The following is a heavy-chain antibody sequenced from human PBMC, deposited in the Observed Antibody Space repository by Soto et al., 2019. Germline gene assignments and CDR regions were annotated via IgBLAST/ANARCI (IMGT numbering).Heavy chain of an antibody. J-gene: IGHJ6*02. CDR1: GFAFSGFA. Sequence: QVQLVESGGGVVQPGGSLRLSCAASGFAFSGFAMHWVRQAPGKGLQWVAIIWHDGSNEFYEDSVRGRFTISRDNSKSLLYLQLDGLGADDTAICHCTREPGVGGWNGMHVWGQGPRVIVSS. D-gene: IGHD3-10*01. CDR3: TREPGVGGWNGMHV. V-gene: IGHV3-33*01. CDR2: IWHDGSNE.